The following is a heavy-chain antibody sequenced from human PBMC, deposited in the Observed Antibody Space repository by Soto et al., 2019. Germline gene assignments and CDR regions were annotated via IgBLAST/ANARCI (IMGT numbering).Heavy chain of an antibody. CDR2: ISPGGNSV. CDR3: ARPRGPRGYDLIDY. D-gene: IGHD5-12*01. CDR1: GFPFSSFS. V-gene: IGHV3-21*02. Sequence: EVQVVESGGGLVKPGGSLRLACAASGFPFSSFSWNWVRQAPGKGLEWVSSISPGGNSVYYEDSVKGRFTISRDNAKNSLYLQMNNLRAEDAAVYYCARPRGPRGYDLIDYWGQGTLVTVSS. J-gene: IGHJ4*02.